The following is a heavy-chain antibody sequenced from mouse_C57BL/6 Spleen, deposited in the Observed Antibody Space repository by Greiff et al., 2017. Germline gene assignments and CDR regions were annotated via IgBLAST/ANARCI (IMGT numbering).Heavy chain of an antibody. CDR1: GFTFSDYG. CDR2: ISSGSSTI. Sequence: EVKLMESGGGLVKPGGSLKLSCAASGFTFSDYGMHWVRQAPEKGLEWVAYISSGSSTIYYPDTVKGRFTISRDNAKNTLFLQMTSLRSEDTAMYYCARPYYYGSGYVDYWGQGTTLTVSS. D-gene: IGHD1-1*01. J-gene: IGHJ2*01. CDR3: ARPYYYGSGYVDY. V-gene: IGHV5-17*01.